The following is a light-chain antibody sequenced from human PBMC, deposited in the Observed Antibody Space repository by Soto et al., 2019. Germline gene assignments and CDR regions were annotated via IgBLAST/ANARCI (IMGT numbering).Light chain of an antibody. Sequence: EIVLTQSPGTLSLSPGERATLSCRASQSVSSSYLAWYQQKPGQAPRLLIYGISTRATGIPTRFSGSGSGTEFTLTISSLQSEDFAVYYCQQYINWPRTFGQGTKVDIK. J-gene: IGKJ1*01. CDR1: QSVSSSY. CDR2: GIS. V-gene: IGKV3-15*01. CDR3: QQYINWPRT.